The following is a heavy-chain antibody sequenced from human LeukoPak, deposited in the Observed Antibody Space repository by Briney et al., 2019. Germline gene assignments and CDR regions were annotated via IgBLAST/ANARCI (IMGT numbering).Heavy chain of an antibody. CDR3: TIEASAEGIQLYY. CDR2: IKSKTDGGTT. Sequence: GGSLRLSCAASGFTFSNAWMSWVRQAPGKGLEWVGRIKSKTDGGTTDYAAPVKGRFTISRDDSKNTLYLQMNSLKTEDTAVYYCTIEASAEGIQLYYWGQGTLVTVSS. J-gene: IGHJ4*02. CDR1: GFTFSNAW. V-gene: IGHV3-15*01. D-gene: IGHD5-18*01.